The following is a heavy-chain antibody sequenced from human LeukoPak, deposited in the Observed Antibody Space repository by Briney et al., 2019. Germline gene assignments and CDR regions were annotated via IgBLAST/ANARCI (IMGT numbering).Heavy chain of an antibody. Sequence: PSETLSLTCAVSGYSISSGYYWGWIRQPPGKGLEWIGYIYYSGSTNYNPSLKSRVTISVDTSKNQFSLKLSSVTDADTTVYYCARGVVNYDILTGYQYYYYYMDVWGKGTTVTVSS. CDR2: IYYSGST. CDR3: ARGVVNYDILTGYQYYYYYMDV. V-gene: IGHV4-61*01. J-gene: IGHJ6*03. CDR1: GYSISSGYY. D-gene: IGHD3-9*01.